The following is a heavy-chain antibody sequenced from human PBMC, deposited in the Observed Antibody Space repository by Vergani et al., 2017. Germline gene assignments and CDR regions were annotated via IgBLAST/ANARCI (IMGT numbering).Heavy chain of an antibody. J-gene: IGHJ4*02. CDR1: GFTFSNAW. CDR3: ATHYDFWSGYPTY. CDR2: ISSSGSTI. V-gene: IGHV3-11*01. Sequence: VQLVESGGGLVKPGGSLRLSCAASGFTFSNAWMSWIRQAPGKGLEWVSYISSSGSTIYYADSVKGRFTISRDNAKNSLYLQMNSLRAEDTAVYYCATHYDFWSGYPTYWGQGTLVTVSS. D-gene: IGHD3-3*01.